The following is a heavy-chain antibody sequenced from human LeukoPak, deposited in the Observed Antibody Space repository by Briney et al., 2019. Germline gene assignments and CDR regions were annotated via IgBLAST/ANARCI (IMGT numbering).Heavy chain of an antibody. CDR1: EFIIRNYW. V-gene: IGHV3-7*01. J-gene: IGHJ3*01. CDR2: IDSDGSET. D-gene: IGHD5-24*01. Sequence: TGGSLRLSCAVSEFIIRNYWMTWVRQVPGKGLEWVANIDSDGSETHYVDSVRGRFTISRDNAKNTLFLQMSSLRAEDTALYYCAIPQILPDDIYNLWGQGTMVTVS. CDR3: AIPQILPDDIYNL.